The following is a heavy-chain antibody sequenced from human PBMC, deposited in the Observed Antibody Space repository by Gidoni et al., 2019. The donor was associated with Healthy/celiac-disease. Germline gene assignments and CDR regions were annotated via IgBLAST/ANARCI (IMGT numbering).Heavy chain of an antibody. CDR1: GGSFSGYY. D-gene: IGHD1-7*01. CDR2: INHSGST. Sequence: QLQLQQLGAGLLKPSDTLSLTCAVHGGSFSGYYWSWIRQPPGKGLEWIGEINHSGSTNYNPSVKSRVTISVDTSKNQFSLKLSSVSAADTAVYYCARRGTGTTWFDPWGQGTLVTVSS. J-gene: IGHJ5*02. CDR3: ARRGTGTTWFDP. V-gene: IGHV4-34*01.